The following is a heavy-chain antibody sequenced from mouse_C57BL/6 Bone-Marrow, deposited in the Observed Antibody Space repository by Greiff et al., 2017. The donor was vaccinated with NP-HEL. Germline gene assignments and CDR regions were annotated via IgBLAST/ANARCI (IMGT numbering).Heavy chain of an antibody. Sequence: VHLPPSAAELVRPGSSVKMSCKTSGYTFTSYGINWVKQRPGQGLEWIGYIYIGNGYTEYNDGCTGKATLTSDTSSSTAYMQLSSLTSEESAIYFCSRKGTWERYFDVWGTGTTVTVSS. CDR3: SRKGTWERYFDV. CDR1: GYTFTSYG. CDR2: IYIGNGYT. D-gene: IGHD4-1*01. J-gene: IGHJ1*03. V-gene: IGHV1-58*01.